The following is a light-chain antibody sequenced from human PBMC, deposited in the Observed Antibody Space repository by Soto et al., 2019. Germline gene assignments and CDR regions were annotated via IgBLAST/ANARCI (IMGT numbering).Light chain of an antibody. J-gene: IGKJ5*01. V-gene: IGKV3-15*01. CDR1: QSVSSSY. CDR2: DAS. CDR3: QQYNMWPPIT. Sequence: EIVLTRSPGTLSLSPGERATLSCRSSQSVSSSYLAWYQQKPGQAPRLLIYDASTRATGIPARFSGSGSGTEFTLTISSLQFEDFAVYYCQQYNMWPPITFGQGTRLEI.